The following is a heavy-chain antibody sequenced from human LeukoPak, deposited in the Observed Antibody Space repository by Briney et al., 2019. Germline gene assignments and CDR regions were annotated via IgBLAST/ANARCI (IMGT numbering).Heavy chain of an antibody. D-gene: IGHD3-10*01. V-gene: IGHV1-69*05. CDR3: ARVLLDYYGSGSYSAI. J-gene: IGHJ4*02. CDR1: GGTFSSYA. Sequence: SVEVSCKASGGTFSSYAISWVRQAPGQGLEWMGGIIPIFGTANYAQKLQGRVTMTTDTSTSTAYMELRSLRSDDTAVYYCARVLLDYYGSGSYSAIWGQGTLVTVSS. CDR2: IIPIFGTA.